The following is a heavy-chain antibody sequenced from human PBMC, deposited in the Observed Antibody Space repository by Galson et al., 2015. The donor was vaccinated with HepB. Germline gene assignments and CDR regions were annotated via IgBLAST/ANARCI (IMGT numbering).Heavy chain of an antibody. CDR2: IIPILGIA. CDR1: GGTFSSYA. Sequence: SVKVSCKASGGTFSSYAISWVRQAPGQGLEWMGGIIPILGIANYAQKFQGRVTITADESTSTAYMELSSLRSEDTAVYYCAVHYYDSSGYYYWGQGTLVTVSS. CDR3: AVHYYDSSGYYY. J-gene: IGHJ4*02. D-gene: IGHD3-22*01. V-gene: IGHV1-69*10.